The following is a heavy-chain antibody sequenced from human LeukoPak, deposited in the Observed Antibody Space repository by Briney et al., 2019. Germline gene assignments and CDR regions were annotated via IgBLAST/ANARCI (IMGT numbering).Heavy chain of an antibody. CDR2: INHSGST. CDR1: GGSFSGYY. CDR3: ARDERSSGSDY. V-gene: IGHV4-34*01. Sequence: SETLSLTCAVYGGSFSGYYWSWIRQPPGKGLEWIGEINHSGSTNYNPSLKSRVTISVDTSKNQFSLKLSSVTAADTAVYYCARDERSSGSDYWGQGTLVTVSS. D-gene: IGHD6-19*01. J-gene: IGHJ4*02.